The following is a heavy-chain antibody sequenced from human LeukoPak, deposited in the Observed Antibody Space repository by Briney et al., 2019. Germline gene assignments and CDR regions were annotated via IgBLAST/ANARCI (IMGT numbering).Heavy chain of an antibody. CDR3: ARGPAGYN. D-gene: IGHD1-1*01. V-gene: IGHV3-53*01. Sequence: GGSLRLSCAASGFTASSNHMSWVRQAPGKGLEWVSVIYSGDSTDYADSVKGRFTISRDNLKNTLYLQMNSLRAEDTAVYYCARGPAGYNWGQGTLVTFSS. CDR2: IYSGDST. J-gene: IGHJ4*02. CDR1: GFTASSNH.